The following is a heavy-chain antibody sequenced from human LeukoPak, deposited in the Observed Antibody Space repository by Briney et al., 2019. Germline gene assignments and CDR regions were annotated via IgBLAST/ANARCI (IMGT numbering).Heavy chain of an antibody. J-gene: IGHJ6*02. CDR1: GYTFIGQY. CDR3: ARGYYGMDL. V-gene: IGHV1-2*02. Sequence: GASVKVSCKDSGYTFIGQYLYWARQTPGQGLEWMGWINPKTGDTDSAQNFQGRVTMTRDTSVNTVYMELSRLTSDDTAVYYCARGYYGMDLWGQGTTVTVSS. CDR2: INPKTGDT.